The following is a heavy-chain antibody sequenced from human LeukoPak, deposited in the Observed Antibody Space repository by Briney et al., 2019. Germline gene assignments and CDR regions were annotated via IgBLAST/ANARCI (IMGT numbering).Heavy chain of an antibody. CDR3: TTEGYYVSGIY. Sequence: AGGSLRLSCAASGFTFSSCAMSWVRQAPGKGLEWVSGITGSGGSTYYADSVKGRFTISRDNSKNTLYLQMNSLRAEDTAVYYCTTEGYYVSGIYWGQGTLVTVSS. J-gene: IGHJ4*02. CDR2: ITGSGGST. CDR1: GFTFSSCA. V-gene: IGHV3-23*01. D-gene: IGHD3-10*01.